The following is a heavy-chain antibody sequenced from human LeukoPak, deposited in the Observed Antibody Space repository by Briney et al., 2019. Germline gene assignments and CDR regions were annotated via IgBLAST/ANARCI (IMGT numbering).Heavy chain of an antibody. V-gene: IGHV4-39*07. D-gene: IGHD2-15*01. CDR1: GGSISSSSYY. J-gene: IGHJ5*02. CDR2: IYYSGST. CDR3: ARLGYCSGGSCYSRWRKWFDP. Sequence: SETLSLTCTVSGGSISSSSYYWGWIRQPPGKGLEWIGSIYYSGSTYYNPSLKSRVTISVDTSKNQFSLKLSSVTAADTAVYYCARLGYCSGGSCYSRWRKWFDPWGQGTLVTVSS.